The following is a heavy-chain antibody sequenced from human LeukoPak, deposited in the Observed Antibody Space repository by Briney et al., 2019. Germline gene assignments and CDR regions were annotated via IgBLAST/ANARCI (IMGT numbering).Heavy chain of an antibody. CDR2: INGDGSST. D-gene: IGHD2-15*01. CDR3: ARSPGQCSGGSCATGY. Sequence: GGSLRLSCAASGFTFSSYWMHWARQAPGKGLVWVSRINGDGSSTNYADSVKGRFTISRDNAKNTLYLQMNSLRAEDTAVYYCARSPGQCSGGSCATGYWGQGTLVTVSS. CDR1: GFTFSSYW. V-gene: IGHV3-74*01. J-gene: IGHJ4*02.